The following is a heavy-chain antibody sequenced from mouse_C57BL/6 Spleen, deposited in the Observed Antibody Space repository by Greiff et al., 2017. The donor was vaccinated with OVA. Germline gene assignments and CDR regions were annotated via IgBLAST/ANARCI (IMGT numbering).Heavy chain of an antibody. CDR2: IDPETGGP. D-gene: IGHD2-4*01. CDR3: TRDGDYDDGSYWYFDV. J-gene: IGHJ1*03. Sequence: VQLQQSGAELVRPGASVTLSCKASGYTFTDYEMHWVKQTPVHGLEWIGAIDPETGGPAYNQKFKGKAILTADKSSSTAYMELRSLTSEDSAVYYCTRDGDYDDGSYWYFDVWGTGTTVTVSS. V-gene: IGHV1-15*01. CDR1: GYTFTDYE.